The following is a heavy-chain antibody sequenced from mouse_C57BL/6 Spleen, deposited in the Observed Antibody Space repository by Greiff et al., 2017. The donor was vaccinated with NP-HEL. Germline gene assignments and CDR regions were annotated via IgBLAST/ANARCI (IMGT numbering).Heavy chain of an antibody. CDR3: ARDYYGSSPGDY. D-gene: IGHD1-1*01. Sequence: VKLQQPGAELVKPGASVKMSCKASGYTFTSYWITWVKQRPGQGLEWIGDIYPGSGSTNYNEKFKSKATLTVDTSSSTAYMQLSSLTSEDSAVYYCARDYYGSSPGDYWGQGTTLTVSS. V-gene: IGHV1-55*01. J-gene: IGHJ2*01. CDR2: IYPGSGST. CDR1: GYTFTSYW.